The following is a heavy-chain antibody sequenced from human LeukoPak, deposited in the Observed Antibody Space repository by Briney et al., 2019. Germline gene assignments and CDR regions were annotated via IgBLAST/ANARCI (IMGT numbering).Heavy chain of an antibody. Sequence: GGSLRLSCVASGFTLSSYSMSWVRQAPGKGLEWVSAMSGSDTGSWYADSVKGRFTISRDTSKNTLYLQMNSLRAEDTAVYYCAGCSSTSCYLLDYWGRGTLVTVSS. CDR2: MSGSDTGS. J-gene: IGHJ4*02. CDR3: AGCSSTSCYLLDY. CDR1: GFTLSSYS. D-gene: IGHD2-2*01. V-gene: IGHV3-23*01.